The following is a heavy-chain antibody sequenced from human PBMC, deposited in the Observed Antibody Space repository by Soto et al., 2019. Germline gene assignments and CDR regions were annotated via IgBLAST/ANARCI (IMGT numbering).Heavy chain of an antibody. J-gene: IGHJ4*02. Sequence: SETLSLTCTVSGGSISSYYWSWIRQPPGKGLEWIGYIYYSGSTNYNPSLKSRVTISVDTSKSQFSLKLSSVTAADTAVYYCATGKTRLVDYWGQGTLVTVSS. D-gene: IGHD3-10*01. CDR1: GGSISSYY. CDR3: ATGKTRLVDY. V-gene: IGHV4-59*01. CDR2: IYYSGST.